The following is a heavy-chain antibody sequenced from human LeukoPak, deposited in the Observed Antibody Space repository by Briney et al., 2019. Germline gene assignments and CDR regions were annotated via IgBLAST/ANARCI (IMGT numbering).Heavy chain of an antibody. Sequence: PGGSLRLSCLASGFTFGDFAISWFRQAPGKGLECLGFIRGNTYSGTTEYAASVKGRFFISRDNSKNIAFLQMNSLTSEDTAVYYCSRGQTLPGVEYYFDRWGQGTLVTVSS. CDR2: IRGNTYSGTT. V-gene: IGHV3-49*03. J-gene: IGHJ4*02. D-gene: IGHD2-8*01. CDR3: SRGQTLPGVEYYFDR. CDR1: GFTFGDFA.